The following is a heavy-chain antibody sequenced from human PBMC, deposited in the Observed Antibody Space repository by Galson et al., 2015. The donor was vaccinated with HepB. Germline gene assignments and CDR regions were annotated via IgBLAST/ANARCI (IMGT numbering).Heavy chain of an antibody. V-gene: IGHV3-30*03. D-gene: IGHD6-19*01. J-gene: IGHJ6*02. CDR3: ARAAVATYYYYYYGMDV. Sequence: SLRLSCAASGFTFSSYSMNWVRQAPGKGLEWVAVISYDGSNKYYADSVKGRFTISRDNSKNTLYLQMNSLRAEDTAVYYCARAAVATYYYYYYGMDVWGQGTTVTVSS. CDR2: ISYDGSNK. CDR1: GFTFSSYS.